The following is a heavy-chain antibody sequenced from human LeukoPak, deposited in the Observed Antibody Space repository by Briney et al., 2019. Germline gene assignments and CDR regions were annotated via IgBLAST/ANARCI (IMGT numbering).Heavy chain of an antibody. J-gene: IGHJ3*02. CDR1: GGTLSSYA. CDR3: ARDKSEYHGSGTQDAFDI. CDR2: IIPIFGTA. Sequence: ASVKVSCKASGGTLSSYAISWVRQAPGQGLEWMGGIIPIFGTANYAQKFQGRATITADESTSTAYMELSSLRSEDTAVYYCARDKSEYHGSGTQDAFDIWGQGTMVTVSS. D-gene: IGHD3-10*01. V-gene: IGHV1-69*01.